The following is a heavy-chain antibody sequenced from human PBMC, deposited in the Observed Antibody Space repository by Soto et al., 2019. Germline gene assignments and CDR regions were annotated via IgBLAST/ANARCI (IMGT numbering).Heavy chain of an antibody. V-gene: IGHV1-2*04. D-gene: IGHD2-8*01. J-gene: IGHJ6*02. CDR3: AKGDSTDCSNGVCSFFYNHDMDV. CDR2: INPKSGGT. CDR1: GYSFTDYH. Sequence: ASVKVSCKASGYSFTDYHIHWVRQAPGQGLEWLGRINPKSGGTSTAQKFQGWVTMTTDTSISTASMELTRLTSDDTAIYSCAKGDSTDCSNGVCSFFYNHDMDVWGQGTTVTVSS.